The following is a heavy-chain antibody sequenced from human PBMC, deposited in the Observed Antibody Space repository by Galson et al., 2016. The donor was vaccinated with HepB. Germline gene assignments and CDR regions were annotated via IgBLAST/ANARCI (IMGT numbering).Heavy chain of an antibody. V-gene: IGHV3-7*01. Sequence: LRLSCAASGFTFSSDWMSWVRQAPGKGLEWVANIKQDGSEKYYVDSVKGRFTISRDNAKNSLYLQMNSLRAEVAAVYYCASWWQTPASYFDYWGQGTLVTVSS. CDR2: IKQDGSEK. CDR1: GFTFSSDW. CDR3: ASWWQTPASYFDY. D-gene: IGHD2-8*02. J-gene: IGHJ4*02.